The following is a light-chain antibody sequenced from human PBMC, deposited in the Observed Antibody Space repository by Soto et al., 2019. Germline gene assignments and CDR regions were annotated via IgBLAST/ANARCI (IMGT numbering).Light chain of an antibody. V-gene: IGKV3-15*01. J-gene: IGKJ1*01. CDR3: QQYNNWRT. Sequence: EIALTQSPGTLSLSPGARATLSCRASQSVSSNLAWYQQKPGQAPRLLIYGAFTRATGIPARFSGSGSGTEFTLTISSLQSEDFAVYYCQQYNNWRTFGQGTKVDIK. CDR1: QSVSSN. CDR2: GAF.